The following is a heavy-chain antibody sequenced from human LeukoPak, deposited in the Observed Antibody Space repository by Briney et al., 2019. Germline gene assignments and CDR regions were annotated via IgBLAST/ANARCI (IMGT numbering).Heavy chain of an antibody. Sequence: GGSLRLSCAASGFTVSSNYMSWVRQAPGKGLEWVSVIYSGGSTYYADSVKGRFTISRDNSKNTLYLQMNSLRAEDTAVYYCAREADSSYDDAFDIWGQGTMVTVSS. D-gene: IGHD6-13*01. CDR3: AREADSSYDDAFDI. CDR2: IYSGGST. V-gene: IGHV3-53*01. CDR1: GFTVSSNY. J-gene: IGHJ3*02.